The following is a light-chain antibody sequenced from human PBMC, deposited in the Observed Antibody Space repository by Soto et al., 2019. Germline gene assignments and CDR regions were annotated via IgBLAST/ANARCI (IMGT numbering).Light chain of an antibody. Sequence: DVQMTQSPSTLSASVGDRVTLTCRASQSISTWLAWYQQKPGKAPKLLIYYASSLESGVPSRFSGSGSGTDFSLTISSLQPDDFATYYCQQYNTYWTFGQGTKV. J-gene: IGKJ1*01. CDR3: QQYNTYWT. CDR1: QSISTW. CDR2: YAS. V-gene: IGKV1-5*01.